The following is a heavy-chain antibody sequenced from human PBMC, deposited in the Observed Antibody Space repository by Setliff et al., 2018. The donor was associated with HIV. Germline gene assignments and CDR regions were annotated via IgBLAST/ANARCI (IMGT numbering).Heavy chain of an antibody. CDR3: ATYAGNGGGKGY. Sequence: SETLSLTCTVSGGSISSSIYYWGWIRQPAGKGLEWIGQTYSSGSTKCNPSLKSRVTISVDTSKNQFSLTLSSVTAADTAMYYCATYAGNGGGKGYWGQGTLVTVSS. V-gene: IGHV4-61*09. D-gene: IGHD2-21*01. CDR1: GGSISSSIYY. CDR2: TYSSGST. J-gene: IGHJ4*02.